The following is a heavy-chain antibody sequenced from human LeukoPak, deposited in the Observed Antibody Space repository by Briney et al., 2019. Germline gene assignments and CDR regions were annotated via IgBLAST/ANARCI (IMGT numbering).Heavy chain of an antibody. V-gene: IGHV3-30*04. CDR3: ARAGHYYDSSGSLDY. D-gene: IGHD3-22*01. CDR2: ISYDGSNK. CDR1: GFTFITYA. Sequence: PGGSLRLSCAASGFTFITYAMHWVRQAPGKGLEWVAVISYDGSNKNYGDSVKGRLTISRDNSKNTLYLQLNSLRPEDTAVYCCARAGHYYDSSGSLDYWGQGTLVTVSS. J-gene: IGHJ4*02.